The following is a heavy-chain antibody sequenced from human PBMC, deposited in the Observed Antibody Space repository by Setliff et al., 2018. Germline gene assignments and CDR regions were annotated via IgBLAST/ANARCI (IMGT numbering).Heavy chain of an antibody. V-gene: IGHV4-59*11. Sequence: SDTLSLTCSVSGGSIDSHYWSWILQPPGKGLEWIGSIYYSGNTNYNPSLKSRVTISIDTSKNQFSLKLISVTAADTAVYHCARGKTFFGAFIRAFDIWGQGRRVT. CDR3: ARGKTFFGAFIRAFDI. J-gene: IGHJ3*02. CDR1: GGSIDSHY. D-gene: IGHD3-3*01. CDR2: IYYSGNT.